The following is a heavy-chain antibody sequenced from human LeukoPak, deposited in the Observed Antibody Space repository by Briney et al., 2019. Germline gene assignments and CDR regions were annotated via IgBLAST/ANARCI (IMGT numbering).Heavy chain of an antibody. D-gene: IGHD2-21*02. CDR2: MHPGNGNT. J-gene: IGHJ4*02. V-gene: IGHV1-2*02. Sequence: ASVKVSCKASGYRFISNYIQWVRQAPGLGPEWMGWMHPGNGNTRYAEKFQGRVTMTRDTSINTAYMDLSSLRSDDTAVYYCAREGSYCVGGDCYSFDFWGQGTLVTVSS. CDR3: AREGSYCVGGDCYSFDF. CDR1: GYRFISNY.